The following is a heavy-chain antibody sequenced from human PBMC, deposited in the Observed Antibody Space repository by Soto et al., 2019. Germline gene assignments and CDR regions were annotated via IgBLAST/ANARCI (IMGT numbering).Heavy chain of an antibody. CDR2: TSAYNGNT. CDR3: ARDGNYYDSSGYYDY. V-gene: IGHV1-18*01. D-gene: IGHD3-22*01. J-gene: IGHJ4*02. Sequence: GASVKVSCKASGYTFTSYGISWVRQAPGQGLEWMGWTSAYNGNTNYAQKLQGRVTMTTDTSTSTAYMELRSLRSDDTAVYYCARDGNYYDSSGYYDYWGQGTLVTVSS. CDR1: GYTFTSYG.